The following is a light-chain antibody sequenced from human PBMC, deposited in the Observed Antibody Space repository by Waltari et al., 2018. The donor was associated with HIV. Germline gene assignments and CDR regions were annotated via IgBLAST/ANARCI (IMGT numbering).Light chain of an antibody. Sequence: DIQVTQSPSALSASVGDTVTISCRASQPVSSWMAWFLQRPSKAPRVLIYQASILASGVPSRFSGSRSGTDFSLTIRGLQPDDFGTYYCQQYHWHWTFGQGTRV. J-gene: IGKJ1*01. CDR2: QAS. CDR1: QPVSSW. V-gene: IGKV1-5*01. CDR3: QQYHWHWT.